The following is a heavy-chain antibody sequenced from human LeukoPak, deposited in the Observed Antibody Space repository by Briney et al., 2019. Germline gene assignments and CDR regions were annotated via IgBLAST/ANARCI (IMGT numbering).Heavy chain of an antibody. CDR3: ARDRSSYSPYYYMDV. Sequence: PGGSLRLSCAASGFTFSSYSMNWVRQAPGMGLEWVSSISSSSSYIYYADSVKGRFTISRDNAKNSLYLQMNSLRAEDTAVYYCARDRSSYSPYYYMDVWGKGTTVTVSS. CDR2: ISSSSSYI. J-gene: IGHJ6*03. CDR1: GFTFSSYS. D-gene: IGHD4-11*01. V-gene: IGHV3-21*01.